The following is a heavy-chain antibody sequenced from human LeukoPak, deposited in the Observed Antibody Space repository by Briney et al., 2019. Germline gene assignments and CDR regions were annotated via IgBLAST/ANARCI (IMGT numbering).Heavy chain of an antibody. V-gene: IGHV4-59*01. D-gene: IGHD6-13*01. J-gene: IGHJ4*02. CDR2: IYYSGST. CDR3: ARTAADLRIDY. CDR1: GGSIRRNY. Sequence: SETLSLTCTVSGGSIRRNYWSWIRQPPGKGLEWIGYIYYSGSTNYNPSLKSRVTISVDTSKNQFSLKLSSVTAADTAVYYCARTAADLRIDYWGQGTLVTVSS.